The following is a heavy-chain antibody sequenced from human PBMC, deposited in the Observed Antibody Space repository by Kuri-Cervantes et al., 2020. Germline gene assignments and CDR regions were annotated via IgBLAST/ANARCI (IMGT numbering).Heavy chain of an antibody. J-gene: IGHJ4*02. V-gene: IGHV3-9*01. Sequence: GGSLRLSCAASGFTFDDYAMHWVRQAPGKGLEWVSGISWNSGSIGYADSVKGRFTISRDNAKNSLYLQMNSLRDEDTAVYYCARGFLGYCGGGSCYTIFDYWGQGTLVTVSS. CDR2: ISWNSGSI. CDR3: ARGFLGYCGGGSCYTIFDY. D-gene: IGHD2-15*01. CDR1: GFTFDDYA.